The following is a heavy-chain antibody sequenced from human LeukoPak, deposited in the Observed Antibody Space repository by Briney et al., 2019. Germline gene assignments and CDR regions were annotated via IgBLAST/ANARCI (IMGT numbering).Heavy chain of an antibody. J-gene: IGHJ4*02. V-gene: IGHV3-30-3*01. CDR3: ARDPEEIAVAGYSNYFDY. CDR2: ISYDGSNK. CDR1: GFTFSSYA. D-gene: IGHD6-19*01. Sequence: GGSLRLSCAASGFTFSSYAMHWVRQAPGKGLEWVAVISYDGSNKYYADSMKGRFTISRDNSKNTLYLQMNSLRAEDTAVYYCARDPEEIAVAGYSNYFDYWGQGTLVTVSS.